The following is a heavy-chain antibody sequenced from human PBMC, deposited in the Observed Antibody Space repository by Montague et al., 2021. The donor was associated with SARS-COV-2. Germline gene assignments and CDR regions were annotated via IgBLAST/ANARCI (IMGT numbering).Heavy chain of an antibody. D-gene: IGHD4-17*01. CDR1: GGSISSSSYY. J-gene: IGHJ5*02. V-gene: IGHV4-39*01. CDR3: AADYGERDWFDL. CDR2: IHYSGST. Sequence: SETLSLTCTVSGGSISSSSYYWGWIRQPPGKGLEWIGSIHYSGSTXYNPSLKSRVTISVDTSKNQFSLKLSSVTAADTAVYYCAADYGERDWFDLWGQGNLVAVSS.